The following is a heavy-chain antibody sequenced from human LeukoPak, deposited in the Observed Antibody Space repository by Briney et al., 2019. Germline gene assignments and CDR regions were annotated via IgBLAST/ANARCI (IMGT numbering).Heavy chain of an antibody. Sequence: SETLSLTCAVYGGSFSGYYWSWIRQPPGKGLEWIGEINHSGSTNYNPSLKSRVTISVDTSKNQFSLKLSSVTAADTAVYYCARRRGTWALHYWGQGTLVTVSS. J-gene: IGHJ4*02. CDR2: INHSGST. V-gene: IGHV4-34*01. D-gene: IGHD1/OR15-1a*01. CDR1: GGSFSGYY. CDR3: ARRRGTWALHY.